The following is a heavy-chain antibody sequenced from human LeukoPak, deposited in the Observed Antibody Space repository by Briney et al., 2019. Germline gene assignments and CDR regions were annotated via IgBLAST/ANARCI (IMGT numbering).Heavy chain of an antibody. CDR3: ARVALTVGAKDYFDY. V-gene: IGHV4-39*07. Sequence: SETLSLTCTVSGGSISSSSYYWGWIRQPPGKGLEWIGSIYYSGSTYYNPSLKSRVTISVDTSKNQFSLKLSSVTAADTAVYYCARVALTVGAKDYFDYWGQGTLVTVSS. J-gene: IGHJ4*02. CDR1: GGSISSSSYY. CDR2: IYYSGST. D-gene: IGHD1-26*01.